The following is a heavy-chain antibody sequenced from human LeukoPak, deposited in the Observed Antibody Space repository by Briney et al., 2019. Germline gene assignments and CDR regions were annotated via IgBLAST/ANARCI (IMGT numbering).Heavy chain of an antibody. CDR3: ARQKDYDIYAFDI. V-gene: IGHV5-51*01. CDR1: GYSFSSYW. CDR2: IYPGDSDT. Sequence: GESLKISCKGSGYSFSSYWIVWVRQMPAKGLEWMGIIYPGDSDTRYSPSFQGQVTISADKSIRTAYLQWSSLKGSDTAMYYCARQKDYDIYAFDICGQGKMVTVSS. J-gene: IGHJ3*02. D-gene: IGHD3-9*01.